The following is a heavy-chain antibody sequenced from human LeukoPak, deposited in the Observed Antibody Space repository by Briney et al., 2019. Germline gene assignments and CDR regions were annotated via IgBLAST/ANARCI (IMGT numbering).Heavy chain of an antibody. V-gene: IGHV3-48*03. CDR3: AIAIRLGLDYYFDL. Sequence: GGFLRRSCVASGFTFTNSEMKWVRQAPGKGLEWVSYISTGGSTIYYADSVEGRFSISRDNSKNSLYLQMNSLRAEDTAVYYCAIAIRLGLDYYFDLWGQGTLVTVSS. D-gene: IGHD5-24*01. CDR2: ISTGGSTI. CDR1: GFTFTNSE. J-gene: IGHJ4*02.